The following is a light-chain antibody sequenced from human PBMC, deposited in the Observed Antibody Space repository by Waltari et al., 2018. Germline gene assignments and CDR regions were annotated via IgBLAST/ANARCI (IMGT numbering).Light chain of an antibody. CDR1: QSIGRY. Sequence: IVLTQSPGTLSLSPGERATLSCRAGQSIGRYLGWYQQRPGQAPRLLIYDASMRPTGLTGWFSGRWSRTDFTLTISSLEPEDLAVYYCQQRSDCPPRELTFGGGTNVEIK. CDR3: QQRSDCPPRELT. CDR2: DAS. J-gene: IGKJ4*02. V-gene: IGKV3-11*01.